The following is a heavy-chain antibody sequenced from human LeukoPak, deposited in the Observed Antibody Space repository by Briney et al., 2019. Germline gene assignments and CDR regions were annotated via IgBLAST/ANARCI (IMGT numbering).Heavy chain of an antibody. V-gene: IGHV3-53*01. Sequence: PGGSLRLSCTTSGFNFNNAWMNWVRQAPGKGLAWVSTIYNTGTTNYADSVKGRFTISRDNSKNTVYLQMNSLRAEDMAIYYCAGYGGFSKWGQGTHVTVSS. CDR3: AGYGGFSK. D-gene: IGHD4-23*01. J-gene: IGHJ4*02. CDR2: IYNTGTT. CDR1: GFNFNNAW.